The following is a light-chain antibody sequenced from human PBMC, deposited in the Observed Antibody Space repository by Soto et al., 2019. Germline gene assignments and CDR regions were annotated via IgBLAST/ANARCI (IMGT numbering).Light chain of an antibody. CDR1: SSDVGGYNY. Sequence: QSALTQPASVSRSPGQSITISCTGTSSDVGGYNYVSWYQQHPGKAPKLLIYEVTYRPSGVSNRFSGSKSGNTASLTISGLQAEDEADYFCGSYTSSNTLVFGTGTKVTVL. CDR2: EVT. V-gene: IGLV2-14*03. CDR3: GSYTSSNTLV. J-gene: IGLJ1*01.